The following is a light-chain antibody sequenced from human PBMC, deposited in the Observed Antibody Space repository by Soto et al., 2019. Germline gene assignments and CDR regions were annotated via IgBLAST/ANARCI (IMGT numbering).Light chain of an antibody. Sequence: DIQMTQSPSTLSASVGDRVTITCRASQSISNRLAWYQQKPGKAPKVLIYDASSLESGVPSRFSGSGSGTEFILTISSLQPADFASYCCQPYGGMWTFGEGTKVEMK. CDR3: QPYGGMWT. CDR2: DAS. V-gene: IGKV1-5*01. J-gene: IGKJ1*01. CDR1: QSISNR.